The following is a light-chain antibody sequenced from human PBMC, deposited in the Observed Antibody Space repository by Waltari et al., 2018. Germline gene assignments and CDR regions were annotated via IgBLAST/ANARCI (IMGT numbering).Light chain of an antibody. CDR1: NIGSKT. CDR3: QVWDSGSDHYV. Sequence: SYVLTQPPSVSVAPRQTARISCDGNNIGSKTVKSYQQKPGQAPVLVVYDDDDRPSGIPERFSGSNSGNTATLTISRVDAGDEADYYCQVWDSGSDHYVFGTVTKVTVL. CDR2: DDD. V-gene: IGLV3-21*02. J-gene: IGLJ1*01.